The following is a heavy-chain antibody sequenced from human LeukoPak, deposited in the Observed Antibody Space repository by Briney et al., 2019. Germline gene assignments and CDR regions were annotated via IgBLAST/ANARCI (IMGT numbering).Heavy chain of an antibody. CDR2: ISYDGSNK. CDR1: GFTFSSYA. Sequence: GRSLRLSCAASGFTFSSYAMHWVRQAPGKGLEWVAVISYDGSNKYYADSVKGRFTISRDNSKNTLYLQMNSLRAEDTAVYYCAREYYDFWSGYYGKLGYYYHGMDVWGQGTTVTVSS. V-gene: IGHV3-30-3*01. CDR3: AREYYDFWSGYYGKLGYYYHGMDV. D-gene: IGHD3-3*01. J-gene: IGHJ6*02.